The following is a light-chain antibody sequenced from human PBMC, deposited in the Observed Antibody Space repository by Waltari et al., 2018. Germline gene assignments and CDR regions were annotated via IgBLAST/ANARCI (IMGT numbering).Light chain of an antibody. Sequence: SDLTQDPAVSVALGQTVTISCQGDLLRKYYASWYQQKSGQAPVLVLYNTNHRPSGIPDRVSGSSSGDTASLTITGAQAEDEGDYYCNSRDTSPNHLVFGGGTKLTVL. CDR3: NSRDTSPNHLV. J-gene: IGLJ2*01. CDR2: NTN. CDR1: LLRKYY. V-gene: IGLV3-19*01.